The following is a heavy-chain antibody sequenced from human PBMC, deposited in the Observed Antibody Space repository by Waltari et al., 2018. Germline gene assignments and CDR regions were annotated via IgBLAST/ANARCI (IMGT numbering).Heavy chain of an antibody. CDR1: GGSISSYY. Sequence: QVQLQESGQGLVKTSETLSLTCTVSGGSISSYYWSWIRQPAGKGLEWIGSIYTSWSTNFNPSLKSRVTMSGDTSKHLFSLKLSSVTAAYTAVYYCARDRYSSSSGDYYYYMDVWGKGTTVTVSS. CDR2: IYTSWST. V-gene: IGHV4-4*07. J-gene: IGHJ6*03. D-gene: IGHD6-6*01. CDR3: ARDRYSSSSGDYYYYMDV.